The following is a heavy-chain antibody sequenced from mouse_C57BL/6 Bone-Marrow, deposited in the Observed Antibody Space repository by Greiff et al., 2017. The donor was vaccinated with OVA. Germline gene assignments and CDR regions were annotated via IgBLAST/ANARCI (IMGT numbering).Heavy chain of an antibody. CDR3: ARGYDYDGDWYFDV. Sequence: QVQLQQPGAELVMPGASVKLSCKASGYTFTSYWMHWVKQRPGQGLEWIGEIDPSDSYTNYNQKFKGKSTLTVDKSSRTAYMQLSSLTSEDSAVYYCARGYDYDGDWYFDVWGTGTTVTVSS. CDR1: GYTFTSYW. J-gene: IGHJ1*03. D-gene: IGHD2-4*01. V-gene: IGHV1-69*01. CDR2: IDPSDSYT.